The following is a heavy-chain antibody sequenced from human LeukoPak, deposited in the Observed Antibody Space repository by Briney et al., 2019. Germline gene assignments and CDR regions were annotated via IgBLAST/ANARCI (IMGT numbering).Heavy chain of an antibody. CDR2: IIPILGIA. CDR3: VSYSDAFDI. J-gene: IGHJ3*02. Sequence: ASVKVTCXASGGTFSSYTISWVRQAPGQGLEWMGRIIPILGIANYAQKFQGRVTITADKSTSTAYMELSSLRSEDTAVYYCVSYSDAFDIWGQGTMVTVSS. D-gene: IGHD3-10*01. CDR1: GGTFSSYT. V-gene: IGHV1-69*02.